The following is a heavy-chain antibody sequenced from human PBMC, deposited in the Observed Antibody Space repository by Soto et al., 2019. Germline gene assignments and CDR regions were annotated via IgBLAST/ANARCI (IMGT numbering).Heavy chain of an antibody. J-gene: IGHJ4*02. CDR1: GFTFSSYD. D-gene: IGHD6-19*01. CDR3: ARARYSSGWYPFFDY. CDR2: IGTAGDP. Sequence: GGSLRLSCAASGFTFSSYDMHWFRQATGKGLEWVSAIGTAGDPYYPGSVKGRFTISRENAKNSLYLQMNSLRAGDTAVYYCARARYSSGWYPFFDYWGQGTLVTVSS. V-gene: IGHV3-13*05.